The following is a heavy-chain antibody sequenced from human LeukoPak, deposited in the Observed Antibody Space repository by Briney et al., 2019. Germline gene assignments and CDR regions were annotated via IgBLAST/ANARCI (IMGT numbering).Heavy chain of an antibody. D-gene: IGHD2-2*01. CDR1: GGSISSGSYY. CDR3: ASHDGYCSSTSCAYRDY. CDR2: IYTSGST. Sequence: PSETLSLTCTVSGGSISSGSYYWGWIRQPAGMGLEWIGRIYTSGSTNYNPSLKSRVTISVDTSKNQFSLKLSSVTAADTAVYYCASHDGYCSSTSCAYRDYWGQGTLVTVSS. V-gene: IGHV4-61*02. J-gene: IGHJ4*02.